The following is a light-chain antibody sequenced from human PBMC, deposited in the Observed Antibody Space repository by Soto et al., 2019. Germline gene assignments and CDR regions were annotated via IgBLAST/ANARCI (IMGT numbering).Light chain of an antibody. CDR1: SSDIGLYNY. V-gene: IGLV2-8*01. CDR2: EVN. Sequence: QSVLTQPPSASGSPGQSITISCTGTSSDIGLYNYVSWYQQHPGEAPKLMIYEVNKRPSGVPDRFSGSKSGTSASLAISGLRSEDEADYYCAAWDDSLDVVFGGGTKLTVL. J-gene: IGLJ2*01. CDR3: AAWDDSLDVV.